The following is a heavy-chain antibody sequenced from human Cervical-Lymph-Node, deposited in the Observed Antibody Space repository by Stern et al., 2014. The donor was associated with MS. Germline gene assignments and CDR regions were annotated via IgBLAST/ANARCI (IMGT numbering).Heavy chain of an antibody. D-gene: IGHD1-7*01. J-gene: IGHJ5*02. CDR2: INPQTGGT. CDR3: ARFQTFNWNSSS. V-gene: IGHV1-2*02. Sequence: QVQLVQSGAEVKKPGASVKVSCKDSGYTFTGQYLHWVRQAPGQGLEWMGWINPQTGGTNYAQKFLGRVTMTRDTSSSTAYMEVTRLTSDDTAVYFCARFQTFNWNSSSWGQGTLVTVSS. CDR1: GYTFTGQY.